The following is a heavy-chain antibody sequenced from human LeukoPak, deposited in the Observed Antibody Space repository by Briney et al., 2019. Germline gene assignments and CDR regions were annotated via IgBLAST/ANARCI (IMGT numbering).Heavy chain of an antibody. CDR1: GGSISSSSYY. J-gene: IGHJ4*02. CDR2: IYYSGST. CDR3: ARGPHDYGDYSTKRGDY. V-gene: IGHV4-39*07. Sequence: SETLSLTCTVSGGSISSSSYYWGWIRQPPGKGLEWIGSIYYSGSTNYNPSLKSRVTISVDTSKNQFSLKLSSVTAADTAVCYCARGPHDYGDYSTKRGDYWGQGTLVTVSS. D-gene: IGHD4-17*01.